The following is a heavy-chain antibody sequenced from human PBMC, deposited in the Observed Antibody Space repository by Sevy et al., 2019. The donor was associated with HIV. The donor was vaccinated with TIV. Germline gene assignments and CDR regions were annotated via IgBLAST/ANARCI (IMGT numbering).Heavy chain of an antibody. V-gene: IGHV3-23*01. Sequence: GGSLRLSCAASGFTFSSYAMSWVRQAPGKGLEWVSAISGSGGSTYYADSVKGRFTISRDNSKNTRYLQMNSLRAEDTAVYYCAKSGLGFSFAKYYYYYGMDVWGQGTTVTVSS. D-gene: IGHD7-27*01. CDR1: GFTFSSYA. J-gene: IGHJ6*02. CDR3: AKSGLGFSFAKYYYYYGMDV. CDR2: ISGSGGST.